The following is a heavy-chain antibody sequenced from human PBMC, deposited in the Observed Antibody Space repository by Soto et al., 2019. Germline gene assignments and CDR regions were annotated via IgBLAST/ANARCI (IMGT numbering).Heavy chain of an antibody. CDR2: IKQDGNEK. CDR3: ARGRGLDV. J-gene: IGHJ6*02. CDR1: GFTFNSVW. Sequence: GGSLRLSCATSGFTFNSVWMSWVRQAPGKGLEWVANIKQDGNEKYYVDSVKGRFTISRDNAKNSLSLQMNSLRADDTAVYYCARGRGLDVWCQATTVTVSS. V-gene: IGHV3-7*01.